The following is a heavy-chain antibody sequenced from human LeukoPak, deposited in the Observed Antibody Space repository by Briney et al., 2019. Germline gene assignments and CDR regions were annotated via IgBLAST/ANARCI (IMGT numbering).Heavy chain of an antibody. CDR2: ISYDGSNK. D-gene: IGHD6-13*01. CDR3: AKFSPRGAAGNFY. Sequence: GRSLRLSCAASGFTFSSYGMHWVRQAPGKGLEWVAVISYDGSNKYYADSVKGRFTISRDSSKNTLYLQMNSLRAEDTAVYYCAKFSPRGAAGNFYWGQGTLVTVSS. V-gene: IGHV3-30*18. CDR1: GFTFSSYG. J-gene: IGHJ4*02.